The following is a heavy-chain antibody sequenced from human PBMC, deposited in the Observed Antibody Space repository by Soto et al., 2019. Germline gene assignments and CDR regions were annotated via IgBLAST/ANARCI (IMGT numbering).Heavy chain of an antibody. J-gene: IGHJ4*02. D-gene: IGHD3-3*01. CDR2: ISGSEGKT. CDR1: GFSFASFA. CDR3: AKWSYLDY. Sequence: DVRLAESGGGLVQPGGSLRLSCTTSGFSFASFAMTWVRQAPGKGLEWGATISGSEGKTYYADSVKGRFSISRDTTRNTLYLQMNSLRADDTPIYYCAKWSYLDYWGQGTRVTVSS. V-gene: IGHV3-23*04.